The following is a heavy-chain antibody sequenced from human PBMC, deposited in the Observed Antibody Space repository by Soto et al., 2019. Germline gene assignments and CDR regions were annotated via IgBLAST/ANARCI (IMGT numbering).Heavy chain of an antibody. CDR1: GFSFSDYA. D-gene: IGHD3-3*01. V-gene: IGHV3-23*01. Sequence: GGSLRLSCKASGFSFSDYAMTWVRQAPGKGLEWVSVIGGSGDNTFYAASVKGRFAISRDNSKNVLYLQMNSLSADDAAVYFCAKGRAITVYGVDILFDYWGRGTLVTVSS. CDR2: IGGSGDNT. J-gene: IGHJ4*01. CDR3: AKGRAITVYGVDILFDY.